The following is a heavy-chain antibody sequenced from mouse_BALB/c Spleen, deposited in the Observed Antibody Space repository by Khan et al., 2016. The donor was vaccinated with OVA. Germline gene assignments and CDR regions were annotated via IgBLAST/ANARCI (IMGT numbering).Heavy chain of an antibody. CDR2: FYPGDGNT. Sequence: QVQLKESGTELVRPGASVKLSCKASGYTFTSYWTQWVKQRLGQGLVWFGAFYPGDGNTRYTQTFKGKATLTADKSSSTVYMQLSSLASEDSAVDVCVRGGITTGYFDYWGQGTTLTVSS. V-gene: IGHV1-87*01. CDR1: GYTFTSYW. D-gene: IGHD1-1*01. J-gene: IGHJ2*01. CDR3: VRGGITTGYFDY.